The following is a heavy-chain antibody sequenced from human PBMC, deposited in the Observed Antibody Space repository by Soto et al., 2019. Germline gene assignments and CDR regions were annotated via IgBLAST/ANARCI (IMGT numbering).Heavy chain of an antibody. CDR1: GYTFTRYY. Sequence: GASVKVSCKASGYTFTRYYMHWVRQAPGQRLEWMGIINPSGGSTSYAQKFQGGVTMTRDTSTSTVYMELSSLRSEDTAVYYCAGENLFGELSFWFDPWGQGTLVPVSS. CDR2: INPSGGST. CDR3: AGENLFGELSFWFDP. J-gene: IGHJ5*02. V-gene: IGHV1-46*01. D-gene: IGHD3-16*02.